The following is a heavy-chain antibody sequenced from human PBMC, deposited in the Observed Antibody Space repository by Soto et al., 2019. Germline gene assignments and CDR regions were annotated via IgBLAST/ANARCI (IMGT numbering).Heavy chain of an antibody. CDR2: IYTSGST. Sequence: QVQLQESGPGLVKPSETLSLTCTVSGGSISSYYWSWIRQPAGKGLEWIGRIYTSGSTNYNPSLKSRVTMSVDTFKNQFSLKLSSVTAADTAVYYCARDGPLWFGELWGDGMDVWGQGTTVTVSS. CDR1: GGSISSYY. J-gene: IGHJ6*02. CDR3: ARDGPLWFGELWGDGMDV. V-gene: IGHV4-4*07. D-gene: IGHD3-10*01.